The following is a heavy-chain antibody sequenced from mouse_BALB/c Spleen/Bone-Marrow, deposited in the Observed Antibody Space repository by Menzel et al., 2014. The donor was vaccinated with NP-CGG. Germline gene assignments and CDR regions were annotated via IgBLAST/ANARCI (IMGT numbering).Heavy chain of an antibody. D-gene: IGHD2-3*01. CDR3: ASLYDGYSVFVY. J-gene: IGHJ3*01. CDR1: GFTFXSYY. CDR2: INTNGGST. V-gene: IGHV5-6-2*01. Sequence: DVMLVESGGGLVKLGGSLKLSCAASGFTFXSYYMSWVRQTPEKRLELVAAINTNGGSTYYPDTVKGRFTISRDNAKNTLYLQMSSLKSEDTALYYCASLYDGYSVFVYWGQGTLVTVSA.